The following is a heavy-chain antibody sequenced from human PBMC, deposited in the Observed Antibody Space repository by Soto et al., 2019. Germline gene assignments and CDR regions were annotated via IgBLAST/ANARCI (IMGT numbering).Heavy chain of an antibody. D-gene: IGHD3-10*01. J-gene: IGHJ4*02. V-gene: IGHV1-69*02. CDR2: IIPILGIA. CDR3: ARARGYGYTGGGY. CDR1: GGTFSSYT. Sequence: QVQLVQSGAEVKKPGSSVKVSCKASGGTFSSYTISWVRQAPGQGLEWMGRIIPILGIANYAQKFQGRVTITADKSTSTAYMELGSLKSEDTAGYYCARARGYGYTGGGYWGQGTLVTVSS.